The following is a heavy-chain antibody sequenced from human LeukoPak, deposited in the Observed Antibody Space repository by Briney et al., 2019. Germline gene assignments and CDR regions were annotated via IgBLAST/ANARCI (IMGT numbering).Heavy chain of an antibody. Sequence: GGSLRLSCAASGFTFDDYAMHWVRQAPGKGLEWVSLINWHGGSTYYADSVKGRFTISRDNSKNSLYLQMNRLRAEDTALYYCAKDIVLWELNPPHAFDIWGQGTMVTVSS. CDR1: GFTFDDYA. CDR3: AKDIVLWELNPPHAFDI. D-gene: IGHD1-26*01. V-gene: IGHV3-43D*03. CDR2: INWHGGST. J-gene: IGHJ3*02.